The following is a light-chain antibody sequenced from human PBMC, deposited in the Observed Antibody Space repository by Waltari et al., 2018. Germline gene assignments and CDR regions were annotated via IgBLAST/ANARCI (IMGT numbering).Light chain of an antibody. CDR2: GNN. CDR3: ATWDDRLTAV. V-gene: IGLV1-47*01. CDR1: NSNVGATS. J-gene: IGLJ2*01. Sequence: QSILTQPPSASGTPGRTAPISCFGSNSNVGATSVCWYQQLPGTAPKLLIFGNNQRPSGVPDRFSGSKSGTSASLAIRGLRSEDEADYYCATWDDRLTAVFGGGTKLTVL.